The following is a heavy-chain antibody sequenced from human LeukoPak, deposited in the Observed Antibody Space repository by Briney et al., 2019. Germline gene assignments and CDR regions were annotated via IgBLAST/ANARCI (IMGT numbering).Heavy chain of an antibody. CDR3: ARTAGDSSGYYHDF. CDR1: GFTVSSNY. V-gene: IGHV3-53*05. J-gene: IGHJ4*02. CDR2: IYSGGST. D-gene: IGHD3-22*01. Sequence: GGSLRLSCAASGFTVSSNYMSWVRQAPGKGLEWVSAIYSGGSTYYADSVKGRFTISRDHSKNTLYLQMNSLRVDDTAVYYCARTAGDSSGYYHDFWGQGTLVTVSS.